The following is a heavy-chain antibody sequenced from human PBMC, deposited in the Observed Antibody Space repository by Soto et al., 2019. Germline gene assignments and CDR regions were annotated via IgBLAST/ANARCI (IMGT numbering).Heavy chain of an antibody. D-gene: IGHD3-16*01. CDR2: ISASGGNI. CDR3: AKVAGGLGYFDL. Sequence: GGSLRLSCVASGFIFSDYAMTWVRQAPGKGLEWVATISASGGNIEYTDSLKGRSTISRDNSKNTLYLQLNGLTADDTAVHYCAKVAGGLGYFDLWGRGTLVTVSS. CDR1: GFIFSDYA. J-gene: IGHJ2*01. V-gene: IGHV3-23*01.